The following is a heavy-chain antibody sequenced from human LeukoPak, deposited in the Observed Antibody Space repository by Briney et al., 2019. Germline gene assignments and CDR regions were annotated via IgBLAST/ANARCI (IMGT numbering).Heavy chain of an antibody. CDR1: GFTFSSYE. V-gene: IGHV3-48*03. Sequence: PGGSLRLSCAASGFTFSSYEMNWVRRAPGKGLEWVSYISSSGGTIYYADSVKGRFTISRDNAKNSLYLQMNSLRAEDTAVYYCASSGYSYGYVGWFDPWGQGTLVTVSS. CDR2: ISSSGGTI. CDR3: ASSGYSYGYVGWFDP. D-gene: IGHD5-18*01. J-gene: IGHJ5*02.